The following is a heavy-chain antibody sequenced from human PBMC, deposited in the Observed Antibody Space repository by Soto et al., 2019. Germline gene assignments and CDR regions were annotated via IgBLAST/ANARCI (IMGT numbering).Heavy chain of an antibody. Sequence: QVQLVESGGGLVKPGGSLRLSCTASGFSFRDYYMSWFRQAPGRGLEWVSFLGRSGSPIYYADSVKGRFTISRDDAKNSLYLQMNRLRAEDTAVYYCARVLRVVGNPADNWGQGTLVTVSS. CDR1: GFSFRDYY. J-gene: IGHJ4*02. CDR2: LGRSGSPI. CDR3: ARVLRVVGNPADN. D-gene: IGHD1-26*01. V-gene: IGHV3-11*01.